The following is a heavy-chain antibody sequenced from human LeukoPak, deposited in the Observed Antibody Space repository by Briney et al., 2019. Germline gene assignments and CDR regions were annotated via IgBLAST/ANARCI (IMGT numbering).Heavy chain of an antibody. CDR1: GFTFSKNA. CDR2: ITSSGSAT. CDR3: ARGVDVWGNYRQYYFDY. V-gene: IGHV3-23*01. Sequence: GGSLRLSCAASGFTFSKNAMSWVRQAPGKGLEWVSSITSSGSATCYADSVKGRFTISRDNSKNTLYLQRNGLRAEDTAVYYCARGVDVWGNYRQYYFDYWGQETLVTVSS. D-gene: IGHD3-16*02. J-gene: IGHJ4*02.